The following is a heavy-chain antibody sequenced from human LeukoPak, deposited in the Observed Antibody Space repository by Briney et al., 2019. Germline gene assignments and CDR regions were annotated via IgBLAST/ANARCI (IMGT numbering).Heavy chain of an antibody. D-gene: IGHD3-22*01. J-gene: IGHJ4*02. CDR1: GITLSNYG. CDR2: ISGSGGST. Sequence: GGSLRLSCAVSGITLSNYGMSWVRQAPGKGPEWVAGISGSGGSTNYADSVKGRFTISRDNPKNSLYLQMNSLTVEDTAVYFCAKRGVVIRVILVGFHKEAYYFDSWGQGALVTVSS. CDR3: AKRGVVIRVILVGFHKEAYYFDS. V-gene: IGHV3-23*01.